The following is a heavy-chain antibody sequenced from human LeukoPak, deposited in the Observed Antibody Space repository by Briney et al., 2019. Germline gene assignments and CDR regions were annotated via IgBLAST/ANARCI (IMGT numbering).Heavy chain of an antibody. CDR2: IIPIFGTA. J-gene: IGHJ1*01. CDR1: GGTFSSYA. V-gene: IGHV1-69*05. CDR3: ARAGFVTYDSSGYWSYFQH. D-gene: IGHD3-22*01. Sequence: SVKVSCKASGGTFSSYAIGWVRQAPGQGLEWMGGIIPIFGTANYAQKFQGRVTITTDESTSTAYMELSSLRSEDTAVYYCARAGFVTYDSSGYWSYFQHWGQGTLVTVSS.